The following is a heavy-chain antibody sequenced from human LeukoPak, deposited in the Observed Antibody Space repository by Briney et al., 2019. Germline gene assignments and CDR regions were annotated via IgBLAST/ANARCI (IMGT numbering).Heavy chain of an antibody. D-gene: IGHD1-26*01. CDR2: INPNSGGT. CDR3: AREEVGATPRDYYFDY. V-gene: IGHV1-2*02. J-gene: IGHJ4*02. CDR1: GYTFTGYY. Sequence: ASVKVSCKASGYTFTGYYMHWVRQAPGQGLEWMGWINPNSGGTNYAQKFQGRVTMTRDTSISTAYMELSRLRSDDTAVYYCAREEVGATPRDYYFDYWGQGTLVTVSS.